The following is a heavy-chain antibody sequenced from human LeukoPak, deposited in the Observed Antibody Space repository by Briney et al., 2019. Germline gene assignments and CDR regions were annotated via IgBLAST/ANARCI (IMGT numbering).Heavy chain of an antibody. Sequence: GASVKVSCKASGYTFTSYDINWVRQATGQGLEWMGRIIPILGIANYAQKFQGRVTITADKSTSTAYMELSSLRSEDTAVYYCARVGYCSGGGCYSGYYYGMDVWGQGTTVTVSS. CDR1: GYTFTSYD. CDR2: IIPILGIA. V-gene: IGHV1-69*04. J-gene: IGHJ6*02. CDR3: ARVGYCSGGGCYSGYYYGMDV. D-gene: IGHD2-15*01.